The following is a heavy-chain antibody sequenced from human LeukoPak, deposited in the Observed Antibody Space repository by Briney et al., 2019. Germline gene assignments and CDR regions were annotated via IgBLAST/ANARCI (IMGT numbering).Heavy chain of an antibody. CDR1: GGSFSGYY. CDR3: ARVGSGWTVDY. J-gene: IGHJ4*02. CDR2: INHSGST. V-gene: IGHV4-34*01. D-gene: IGHD6-19*01. Sequence: SETLSLTCAVYGGSFSGYYWSWIRQPPGKGLEWIGEINHSGSTNYNPSLKSRVTISVDTSKNQFSLKLSSVTAADTAVYYCARVGSGWTVDYWGQGTLVTVSS.